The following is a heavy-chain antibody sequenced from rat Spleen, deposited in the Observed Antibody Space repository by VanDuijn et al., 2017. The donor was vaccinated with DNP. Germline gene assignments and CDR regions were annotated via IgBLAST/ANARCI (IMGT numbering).Heavy chain of an antibody. D-gene: IGHD1-2*01. CDR3: TRDNYSSYMPYYYAMDA. Sequence: EVQLVESGGGLVQPGRSLKLSCAASGFTFSDYAMAWVRQSPKKGLEWVAAISPGGGSTYYRDSVKGRFTISRDNAKSTLYLQMNSLRSEDTATYYCTRDNYSSYMPYYYAMDAWGQGTSVTVSS. CDR2: ISPGGGST. CDR1: GFTFSDYA. J-gene: IGHJ4*01. V-gene: IGHV5-27*01.